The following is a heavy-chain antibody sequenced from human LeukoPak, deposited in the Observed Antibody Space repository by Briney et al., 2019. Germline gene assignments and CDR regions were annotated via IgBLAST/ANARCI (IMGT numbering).Heavy chain of an antibody. J-gene: IGHJ4*02. CDR3: ARDGNYYGSGSYYNIDY. CDR2: IIPIFGTA. Sequence: ASVKVSCKASGGTFSRYAISWVRQAPGQGLEWMGGIIPIFGTANYAQKFQGRVTITADESTSTAYMELSSLRSEDTAVYYCARDGNYYGSGSYYNIDYWGQGTLVTVSS. CDR1: GGTFSRYA. V-gene: IGHV1-69*13. D-gene: IGHD3-10*01.